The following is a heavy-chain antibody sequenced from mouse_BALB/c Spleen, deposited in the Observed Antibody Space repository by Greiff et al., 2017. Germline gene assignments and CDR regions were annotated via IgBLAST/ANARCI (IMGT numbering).Heavy chain of an antibody. CDR1: GFAFSSYD. V-gene: IGHV5-12-1*01. J-gene: IGHJ2*01. CDR3: ARHYDYDEGFDY. D-gene: IGHD2-4*01. Sequence: EVNLVESGGGLVKPGGSLKLSCAASGFAFSSYDMSWVRQTPEKRLEWVAYISSGGGSTYYPDTVKGRFTISRDNAKNTLYLQMSSLKSEDTAMYYCARHYDYDEGFDYWGQGTTLTVSS. CDR2: ISSGGGST.